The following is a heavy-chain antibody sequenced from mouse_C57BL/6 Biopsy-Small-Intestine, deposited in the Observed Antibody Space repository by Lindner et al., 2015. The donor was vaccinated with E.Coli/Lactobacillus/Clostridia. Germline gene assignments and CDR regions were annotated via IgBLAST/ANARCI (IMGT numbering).Heavy chain of an antibody. J-gene: IGHJ4*01. V-gene: IGHV2-9*02. CDR3: AKERGAMDY. Sequence: VQLQESGPVLVAPSQSLSITCTVSGFSLTRYGVHWVRQPPGKGLEWLGVIWAGGNTNYNSAPMSRLSISKDNSKNQVFLKMNSLQTDDTAMYYCAKERGAMDYWGQGTSVTVSS. CDR2: IWAGGNT. CDR1: GFSLTRYG.